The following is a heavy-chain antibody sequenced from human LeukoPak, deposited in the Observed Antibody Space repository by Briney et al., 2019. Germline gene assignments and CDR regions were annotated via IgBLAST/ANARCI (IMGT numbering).Heavy chain of an antibody. CDR3: ASERLAAAGMPFDS. CDR1: GGSISSYD. V-gene: IGHV4-4*07. D-gene: IGHD6-13*01. Sequence: SETLSLTCTVSGGSISSYDWNWIRQPAGKGLEWIGRIYTSGSTNYNPSLKSRVTISLDKSEKQFSLKLSSVTAADTAVYYCASERLAAAGMPFDSWGQGTLVTVSS. J-gene: IGHJ4*02. CDR2: IYTSGST.